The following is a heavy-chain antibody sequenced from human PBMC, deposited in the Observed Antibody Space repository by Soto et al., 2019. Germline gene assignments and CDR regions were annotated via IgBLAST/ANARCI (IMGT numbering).Heavy chain of an antibody. V-gene: IGHV1-18*01. D-gene: IGHD3-10*01. CDR3: ARGRYYDSPQDL. CDR2: ISAYNGNT. Sequence: GASVKVSCKASGYTFTSYGISWVRQAPGQGLEWMGWISAYNGNTNYAQKLQGRVTMTTDTSTSTAYMQMSSLRVEDTAIYFCARGRYYDSPQDLWGRGTQVTVSS. J-gene: IGHJ5*02. CDR1: GYTFTSYG.